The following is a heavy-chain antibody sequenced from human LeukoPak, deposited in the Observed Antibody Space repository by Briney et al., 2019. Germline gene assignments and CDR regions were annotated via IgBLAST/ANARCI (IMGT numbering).Heavy chain of an antibody. V-gene: IGHV4-59*05. CDR1: GDSVSGYY. CDR3: ARYQRDTAFDF. Sequence: PSETLSLTCTVSGDSVSGYYWSWIRQPPGKGLEWIGSIYYSGSTYYNPSLKSRVTISVDTSKSQFSLKLSSVTAADTAVYYCARYQRDTAFDFWGQGTLVTVSS. D-gene: IGHD5-18*01. CDR2: IYYSGST. J-gene: IGHJ4*02.